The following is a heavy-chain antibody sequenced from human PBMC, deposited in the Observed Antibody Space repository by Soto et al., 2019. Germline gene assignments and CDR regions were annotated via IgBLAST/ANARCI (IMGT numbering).Heavy chain of an antibody. CDR2: IFYSGST. V-gene: IGHV4-59*08. CDR1: GGSISSYY. CDR3: ARRYSCGFDY. D-gene: IGHD6-19*01. J-gene: IGHJ4*02. Sequence: QVQLQESGPGLVKPSETLSLTCTVSGGSISSYYWSWIRQPPGKGLEWIGYIFYSGSTNYNPSLKSRVTISVHTSKNQFSLKLSSVTAADTAVYYCARRYSCGFDYWGQGTLVTVSS.